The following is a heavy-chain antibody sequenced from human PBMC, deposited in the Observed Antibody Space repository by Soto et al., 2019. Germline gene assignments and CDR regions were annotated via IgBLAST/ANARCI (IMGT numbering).Heavy chain of an antibody. J-gene: IGHJ4*02. CDR3: ARGDAYNYVDF. V-gene: IGHV4-39*01. D-gene: IGHD1-1*01. CDR1: GGSITSRGYY. CDR2: IHYSGNT. Sequence: PSETLSLTCTVSGGSITSRGYYWGWIRQPPGKGLEGMGTIHYSGNTYYKPSLKSRLTISVDTSKDQFALKLSSVTAADTAVYYCARGDAYNYVDFWGQGTLVTVSS.